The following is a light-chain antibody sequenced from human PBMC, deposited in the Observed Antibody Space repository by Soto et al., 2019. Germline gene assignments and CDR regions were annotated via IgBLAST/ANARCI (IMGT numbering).Light chain of an antibody. J-gene: IGLJ1*01. CDR2: YVD. Sequence: QSALTQPASVSGSPGQSITISCTGTSRDVGAYDYVSWYLQYPDKAPQLLIYYVDHRPSGVSSRFSGSKSGNTASLIISGLQAEDEGDYYCCSYADGSIYFFGTGTKGTVL. CDR3: CSYADGSIYF. V-gene: IGLV2-14*03. CDR1: SRDVGAYDY.